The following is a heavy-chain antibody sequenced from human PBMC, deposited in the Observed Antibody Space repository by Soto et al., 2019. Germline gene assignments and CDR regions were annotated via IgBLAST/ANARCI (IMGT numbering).Heavy chain of an antibody. CDR3: AGGGDDSSGYYYPFDY. J-gene: IGHJ4*02. D-gene: IGHD3-22*01. CDR1: GTSISSTFW. Sequence: SETLSLTCVVSGTSISSTFWWTWVRQAPGKGLEWIGEMYHSGTAKYNPSLKSRVTISVDKSKNQFSLKLTSVTAADTAVYYCAGGGDDSSGYYYPFDYWGQGTLVTVSS. V-gene: IGHV4-4*02. CDR2: MYHSGTA.